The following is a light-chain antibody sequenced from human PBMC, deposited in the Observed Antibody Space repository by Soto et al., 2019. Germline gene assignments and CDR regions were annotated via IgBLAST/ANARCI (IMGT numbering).Light chain of an antibody. CDR3: LQYNKWPRT. CDR2: GAS. J-gene: IGKJ1*01. CDR1: QSVSSN. Sequence: EMVLTQSPATLSVSPGERATLSSRASQSVSSNLAWYQQKPGQAPRLVIYGASTRAAGIPARFSGSGSGTDFTLTISRLQSEDFAVYYCLQYNKWPRTFGQGTKVDNK. V-gene: IGKV3-15*01.